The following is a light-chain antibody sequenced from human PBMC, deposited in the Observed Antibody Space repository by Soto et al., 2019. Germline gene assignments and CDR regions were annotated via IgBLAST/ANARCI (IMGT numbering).Light chain of an antibody. CDR1: QSVSSNY. Sequence: VLTQSPGTLSLSPGESATLSCRARQSVSSNYLAWYQQKPGQAPRLLIYGVSTRATGIPDRFSGSGSGTDFSLTISRLEPEDFELYYCQQYFTSPLTFGGRTNVEIK. CDR3: QQYFTSPLT. CDR2: GVS. J-gene: IGKJ4*01. V-gene: IGKV3-20*01.